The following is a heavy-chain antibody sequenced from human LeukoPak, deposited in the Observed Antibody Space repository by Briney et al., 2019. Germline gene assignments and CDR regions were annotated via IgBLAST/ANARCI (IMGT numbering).Heavy chain of an antibody. CDR2: INPSGGST. V-gene: IGHV1-46*01. Sequence: ASVKVSCKASGYTFPSYLLHWVQPPPGQGLEWMGIINPSGGSTSHAQKFQGRVTMTRDTSTSTVYMELSSLRSEDTAVYYCARDPGSGSYGDSFDYWGQGTLVTVSS. CDR1: GYTFPSYL. J-gene: IGHJ4*02. D-gene: IGHD3-10*01. CDR3: ARDPGSGSYGDSFDY.